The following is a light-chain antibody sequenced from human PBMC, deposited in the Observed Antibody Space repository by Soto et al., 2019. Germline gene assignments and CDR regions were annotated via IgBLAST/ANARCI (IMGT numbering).Light chain of an antibody. CDR3: QQRSNWPWT. V-gene: IGKV1-27*01. Sequence: DIQMTQSPSSLSASVGDRVTLTCRASQGISNYLAWYQQKPGKVPKLLIYAASTLQSGVPSRFSRSGSGTDFTLTISSLQTEDFAIYDCQQRSNWPWTFGQGTKVDI. CDR1: QGISNY. CDR2: AAS. J-gene: IGKJ1*01.